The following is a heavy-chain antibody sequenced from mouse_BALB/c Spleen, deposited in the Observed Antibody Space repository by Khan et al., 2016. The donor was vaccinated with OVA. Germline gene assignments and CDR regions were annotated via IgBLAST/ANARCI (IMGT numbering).Heavy chain of an antibody. CDR3: AFGYAY. Sequence: EVQLQQSGAELVKPGASVKLSCTASGFNIKDTYMHWVKQRPEQGLEWLGRIDPANGNTKYDPKFQGKATITADPSSNTSYLQLSSLTSADTAVYYCAFGYAYGGQGTSVTVSS. J-gene: IGHJ4*01. D-gene: IGHD2-14*01. CDR1: GFNIKDTY. V-gene: IGHV14-3*02. CDR2: IDPANGNT.